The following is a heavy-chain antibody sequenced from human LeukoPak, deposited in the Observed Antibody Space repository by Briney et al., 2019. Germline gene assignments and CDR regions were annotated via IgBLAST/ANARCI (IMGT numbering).Heavy chain of an antibody. CDR2: INSDGSWT. Sequence: GGSLRLSCAASGNYWMHWVRQAPGKGLVWVSHINSDGSWTSYADSVRGRFTISRDNSKNTLYLQMNSLRAEDTAVYYCARGRIAVGFDYWGQGTLVTVSS. D-gene: IGHD6-19*01. CDR1: GNYW. J-gene: IGHJ4*02. CDR3: ARGRIAVGFDY. V-gene: IGHV3-74*01.